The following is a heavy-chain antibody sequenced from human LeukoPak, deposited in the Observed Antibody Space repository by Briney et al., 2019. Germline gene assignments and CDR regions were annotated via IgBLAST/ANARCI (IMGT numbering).Heavy chain of an antibody. J-gene: IGHJ4*02. CDR2: ISAYNGNT. D-gene: IGHD3-9*01. Sequence: ASVKVSCKASGYTFTSYGISWVRQAPGQGLEWMGWISAYNGNTNYAQKFQGRVTMTTDTSTSTAYMELRSLRSDDTAVYYCARDGYYDILTGYYFQWTPYYFDYWGQGTLVTISS. V-gene: IGHV1-18*01. CDR1: GYTFTSYG. CDR3: ARDGYYDILTGYYFQWTPYYFDY.